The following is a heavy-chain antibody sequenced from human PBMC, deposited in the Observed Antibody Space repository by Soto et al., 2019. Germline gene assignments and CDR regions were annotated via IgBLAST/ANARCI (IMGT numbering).Heavy chain of an antibody. CDR3: ARDVGIYCSSSSCYTANWFDP. Sequence: SVKVSCTASGGTFSSYTISWVRQAPGQGLEWMGRIIPILGIANYAQKFQGRVTITADKSTSTAYMELSSLRSEDTAVYYCARDVGIYCSSSSCYTANWFDPWGQGTLVTVSS. D-gene: IGHD2-2*02. CDR1: GGTFSSYT. V-gene: IGHV1-69*04. J-gene: IGHJ5*02. CDR2: IIPILGIA.